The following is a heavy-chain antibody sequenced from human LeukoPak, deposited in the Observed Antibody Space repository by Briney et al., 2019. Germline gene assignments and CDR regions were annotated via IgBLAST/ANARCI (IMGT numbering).Heavy chain of an antibody. CDR1: GFTLWRHG. V-gene: IGHV3-33*01. D-gene: IGHD3-16*01. CDR3: AREQATFGSAGAFDI. CDR2: TWFGGT. Sequence: AGTSLRLSCAASGFTLWRHGMHWLRQTPGKGLEWVAVTWFGGTDYADSVKGRFTVSSDNSKMTLYLQMNYLRVEDTALYYCAREQATFGSAGAFDIWGRGTVVTVSS. J-gene: IGHJ3*02.